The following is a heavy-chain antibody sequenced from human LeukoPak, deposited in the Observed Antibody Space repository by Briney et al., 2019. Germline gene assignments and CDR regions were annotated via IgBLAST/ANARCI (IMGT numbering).Heavy chain of an antibody. CDR2: IRYDGSNK. Sequence: GGSLRLSCAASGYTFSSYGMHWVRQAPGKGLEWVAFIRYDGSNKYYADSVKGRFTISRDNSKNTLYLQMNSLRAEDTAVYYCAKDATTYYYDSSGYHFDYWGQGTLVTVSS. D-gene: IGHD3-22*01. CDR3: AKDATTYYYDSSGYHFDY. CDR1: GYTFSSYG. V-gene: IGHV3-30*02. J-gene: IGHJ4*02.